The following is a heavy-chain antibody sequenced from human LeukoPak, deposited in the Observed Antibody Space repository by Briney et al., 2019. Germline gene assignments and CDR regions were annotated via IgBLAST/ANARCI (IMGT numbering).Heavy chain of an antibody. V-gene: IGHV3-48*02. CDR1: GFTLSSYN. Sequence: GGSLRLSFAASGFTLSSYNMNWVRQAPGKGLEWISYISSSSSTIYYADSVKGRFTISRDSAKNSLYLQMNSLRDEDTAVYYCARPNFYGSGTYYSLFDYWGQRTPFSVSS. CDR2: ISSSSSTI. CDR3: ARPNFYGSGTYYSLFDY. D-gene: IGHD3-10*01. J-gene: IGHJ4*02.